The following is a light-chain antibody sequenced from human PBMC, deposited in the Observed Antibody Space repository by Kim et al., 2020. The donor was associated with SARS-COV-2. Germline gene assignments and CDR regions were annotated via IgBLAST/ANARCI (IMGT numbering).Light chain of an antibody. CDR2: GKN. Sequence: SSELTQDPAVSVALGQTVRITCQGDSLRSYYASWYQQKPGQAPVLVIYGKNNRPSGIPDRFSGSSSGNTASLTITGAQAEDEADYYCNSRDSNGNHPHCVFGSGTKLTVL. V-gene: IGLV3-19*01. CDR3: NSRDSNGNHPHCV. CDR1: SLRSYY. J-gene: IGLJ2*01.